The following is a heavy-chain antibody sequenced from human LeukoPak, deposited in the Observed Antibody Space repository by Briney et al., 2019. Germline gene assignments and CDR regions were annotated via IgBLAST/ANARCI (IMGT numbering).Heavy chain of an antibody. J-gene: IGHJ4*02. CDR1: GGTFSSYA. D-gene: IGHD1-26*01. V-gene: IGHV1-69*05. CDR3: AREDGSYKYYFDY. CDR2: IIPIFGAA. Sequence: SVKVSCKASGGTFSSYAISWVRQAPGQGLEWMGRIIPIFGAANYAQKFQGRVTITTDESTSTAYMELSSLRSEDTAVYYCAREDGSYKYYFDYWGQGTLVTVSS.